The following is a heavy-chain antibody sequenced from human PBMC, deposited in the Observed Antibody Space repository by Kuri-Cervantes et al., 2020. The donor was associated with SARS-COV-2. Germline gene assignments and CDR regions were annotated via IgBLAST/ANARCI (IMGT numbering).Heavy chain of an antibody. D-gene: IGHD3-10*01. CDR3: AKDQRYYGSGSYYPD. CDR2: ISGSGGST. Sequence: GESLKISCAASGFTFSSYAMSWVRQAPGKGLEWVSAISGSGGSTYYADSVKGRFTISRDNSKNTLYLQMNSLRAEDTAVYYCAKDQRYYGSGSYYPDRGQGTLVTVSS. CDR1: GFTFSSYA. J-gene: IGHJ4*02. V-gene: IGHV3-23*01.